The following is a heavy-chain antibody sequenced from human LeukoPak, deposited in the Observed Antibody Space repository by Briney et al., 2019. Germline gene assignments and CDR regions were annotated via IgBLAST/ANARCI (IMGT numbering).Heavy chain of an antibody. D-gene: IGHD5-12*01. CDR2: INHSGNT. Sequence: SETLSLTCAVYGGSFSGYYWSWIRQPPGKGLEWIGEINHSGNTNYNPSLKSRVTISIDTSKNQLSLKLSSVTAADTAVYYCARVVSGYDVWGQGTLVTVSS. CDR1: GGSFSGYY. CDR3: ARVVSGYDV. J-gene: IGHJ4*02. V-gene: IGHV4-34*01.